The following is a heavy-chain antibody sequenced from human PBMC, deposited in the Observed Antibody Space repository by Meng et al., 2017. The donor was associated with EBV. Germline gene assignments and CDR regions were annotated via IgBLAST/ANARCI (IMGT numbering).Heavy chain of an antibody. CDR2: INPNSGGT. V-gene: IGHV1-2*06. CDR3: ARVGIAVAGTGDY. D-gene: IGHD6-19*01. J-gene: IGHJ4*02. CDR1: GYTFTGYY. Sequence: QVAVVQAGAGVKTPGASVKVSCKASGYTFTGYYRHWVRQAPGQGLEWMGRINPNSGGTNYAQKFQGRVTMTRDTSISTAYMELSRLRSDDTAVYYCARVGIAVAGTGDYWGQGTLVTVSS.